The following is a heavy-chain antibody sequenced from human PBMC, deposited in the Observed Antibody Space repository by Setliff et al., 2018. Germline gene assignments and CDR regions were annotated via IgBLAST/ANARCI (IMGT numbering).Heavy chain of an antibody. Sequence: SVKVSCKASGGTFSSYAISWVRQAPGQGLEWMGGIIPMFGETIYAQKFQGRVTMTEDTSTDTAYMELSSLRSEDTAVYYCATSYSGSYYGYWGQGTLVTVSS. J-gene: IGHJ4*02. V-gene: IGHV1-69*06. D-gene: IGHD1-26*01. CDR2: IIPMFGET. CDR3: ATSYSGSYYGY. CDR1: GGTFSSYA.